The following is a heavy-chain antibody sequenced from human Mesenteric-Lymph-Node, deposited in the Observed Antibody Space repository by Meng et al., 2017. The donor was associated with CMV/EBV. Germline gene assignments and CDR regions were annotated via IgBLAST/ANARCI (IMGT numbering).Heavy chain of an antibody. Sequence: GESLKISCAASGFTFSSYAMHWVRQAPGKGLEWVAVISYDGSNKYYADSVKGRFTISRDNAKNSLYLQMNSLRAEDTAVYYCARGLVGATWDAFDIWGQGTMVTVSS. V-gene: IGHV3-30-3*01. CDR2: ISYDGSNK. J-gene: IGHJ3*02. CDR3: ARGLVGATWDAFDI. D-gene: IGHD1-26*01. CDR1: GFTFSSYA.